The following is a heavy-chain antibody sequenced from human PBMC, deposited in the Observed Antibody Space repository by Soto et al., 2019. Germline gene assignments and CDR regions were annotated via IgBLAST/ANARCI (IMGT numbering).Heavy chain of an antibody. Sequence: AAVKVSCKACGGTFSSYAISWVRQAPGQGLEWMGGIIPIFGTANYAQKFQGRVTITADESTSTAYMELSSLRSEDTAVYYCARVLSGYQNWFDPWGQGTLVTVSS. CDR2: IIPIFGTA. V-gene: IGHV1-69*13. J-gene: IGHJ5*02. D-gene: IGHD5-12*01. CDR3: ARVLSGYQNWFDP. CDR1: GGTFSSYA.